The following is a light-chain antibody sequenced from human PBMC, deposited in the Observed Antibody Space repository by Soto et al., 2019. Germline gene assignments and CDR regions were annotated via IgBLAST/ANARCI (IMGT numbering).Light chain of an antibody. Sequence: IRMIESPYILVAYVGDRVNITCRASQSISRWLAWYQQKPGKAPKLLIYDAASLEAGVPSRFRGSGSGTDFTFTISRLQPEDIATYYCEQYENLPTFGQGTRLEIK. V-gene: IGKV1-5*01. J-gene: IGKJ5*01. CDR3: EQYENLPT. CDR1: QSISRW. CDR2: DAA.